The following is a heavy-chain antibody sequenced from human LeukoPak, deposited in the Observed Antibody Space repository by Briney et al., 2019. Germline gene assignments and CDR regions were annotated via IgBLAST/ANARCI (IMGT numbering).Heavy chain of an antibody. D-gene: IGHD3-3*01. CDR3: ARDYDFWSGYNYYYYYVDV. Sequence: SQTLSLTCTVSGGSVSSGSYYWSWIRQPAGKGLGWIGRIYASGSTNYNPSLKSRVTISVDTSKNQFSLKLSSVTAADTAVYYCARDYDFWSGYNYYYYYVDVWGKGTTVTVSS. CDR2: IYASGST. J-gene: IGHJ6*03. CDR1: GGSVSSGSYY. V-gene: IGHV4-61*02.